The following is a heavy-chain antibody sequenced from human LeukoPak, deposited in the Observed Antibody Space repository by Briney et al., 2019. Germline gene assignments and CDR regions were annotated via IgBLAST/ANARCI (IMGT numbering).Heavy chain of an antibody. CDR1: GGSISSSSYY. J-gene: IGHJ4*02. Sequence: SESLSLTCTVSGGSISSSSYYWGWIRQPPGKGLEWIGSIYYSGSTYHNPSLKSRVTISVDTSKNQFSLKLSSVTAADTAVYYCARLARGSTIAVAGTIDYWGQGTLVTVSS. CDR3: ARLARGSTIAVAGTIDY. D-gene: IGHD6-19*01. CDR2: IYYSGST. V-gene: IGHV4-39*01.